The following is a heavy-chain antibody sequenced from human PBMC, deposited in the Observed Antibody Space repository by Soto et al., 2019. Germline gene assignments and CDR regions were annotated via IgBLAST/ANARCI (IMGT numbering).Heavy chain of an antibody. CDR2: ISYDGSNK. Sequence: GGSLRLSCAASGFTFSSYGMHWVRQAPGKGLEWVAVISYDGSNKYYADSVKGRFTISRDNSKNTLYLQMNSLRAEDTAVYYCAKEYYYDSSGYCDYWGQGTLVTVSS. V-gene: IGHV3-30*18. D-gene: IGHD3-22*01. J-gene: IGHJ4*02. CDR3: AKEYYYDSSGYCDY. CDR1: GFTFSSYG.